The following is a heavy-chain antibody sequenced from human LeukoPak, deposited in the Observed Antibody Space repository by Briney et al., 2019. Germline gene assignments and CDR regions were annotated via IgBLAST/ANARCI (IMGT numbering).Heavy chain of an antibody. CDR2: ISFDGSNK. V-gene: IGHV3-30*18. CDR3: AKGSILTGYYYFDY. CDR1: GFTFSSFG. Sequence: GRSLRLSCEASGFTFSSFGMHWVRQAPGKGLEWVAVISFDGSNKYYADSVKGRFTISRDNSKNTLYLQMNSLRAEDTAVYYCAKGSILTGYYYFDYWGQGTLVTVSS. D-gene: IGHD3-9*01. J-gene: IGHJ4*02.